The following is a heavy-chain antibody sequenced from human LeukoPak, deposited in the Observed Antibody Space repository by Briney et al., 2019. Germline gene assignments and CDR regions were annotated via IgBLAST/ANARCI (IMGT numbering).Heavy chain of an antibody. V-gene: IGHV3-7*01. CDR1: GFTLSSYW. J-gene: IGHJ4*02. CDR2: IKEDGSEK. Sequence: GGSLSLSCAASGFTLSSYWMSWVRQAPGKGLEWVANIKEDGSEKHYIDSVKGRFTISRDNAKNSLYLLMNSLRPEDTAVYYCARDRSRSGDDYELDYWGQGTLVTVSS. D-gene: IGHD5-12*01. CDR3: ARDRSRSGDDYELDY.